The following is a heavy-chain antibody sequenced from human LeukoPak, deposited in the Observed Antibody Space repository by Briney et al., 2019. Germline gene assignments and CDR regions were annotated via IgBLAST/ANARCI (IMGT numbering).Heavy chain of an antibody. CDR1: GYTFTSYG. J-gene: IGHJ3*02. Sequence: GASVKVSCKASGYTFTSYGISWVRQAPGQGLEWMGWISAYNGNTNYAQKLQGRVTMTTDTSTSTAYMELRSLRSDDTAVYYCARGLVAGTKSPAFEIWGQGTMVTVSS. V-gene: IGHV1-18*01. CDR2: ISAYNGNT. CDR3: ARGLVAGTKSPAFEI. D-gene: IGHD6-19*01.